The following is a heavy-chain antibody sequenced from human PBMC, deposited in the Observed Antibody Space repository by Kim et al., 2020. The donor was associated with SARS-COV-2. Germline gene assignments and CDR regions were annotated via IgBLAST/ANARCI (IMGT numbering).Heavy chain of an antibody. CDR3: ARIGSGYDS. CDR1: GYSISSGHY. D-gene: IGHD3-22*01. J-gene: IGHJ5*01. CDR2: INHSGNT. V-gene: IGHV4-38-2*02. Sequence: SETLSLTCTVSGYSISSGHYWGWIRQPPGKGLEWIGSINHSGNTIYNPSLKSRVTMSVDTSKNQFSLKLSSVTAADTARYYCARIGSGYDSWGHGTLVTVSS.